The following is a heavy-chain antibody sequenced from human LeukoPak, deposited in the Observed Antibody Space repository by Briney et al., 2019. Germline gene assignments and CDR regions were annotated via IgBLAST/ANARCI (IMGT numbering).Heavy chain of an antibody. CDR3: ARGGRLGYCSSTSCYTNYYYMDV. CDR2: IYTSGST. V-gene: IGHV4-4*07. CDR1: GGSISSYY. J-gene: IGHJ6*03. Sequence: SETLSLTCTVSGGSISSYYWSWIRQPAGKGLEWIGRIYTSGSTNYNPSPKSRVTMSVDTSKNQFSLKLSSVTAADTAVYYCARGGRLGYCSSTSCYTNYYYMDVWGKGTTVTVSS. D-gene: IGHD2-2*02.